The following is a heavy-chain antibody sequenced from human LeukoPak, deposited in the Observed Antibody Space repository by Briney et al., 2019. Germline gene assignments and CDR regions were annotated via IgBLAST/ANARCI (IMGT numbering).Heavy chain of an antibody. J-gene: IGHJ4*02. CDR1: GGSFSGYY. CDR2: IYYSGST. D-gene: IGHD3-9*01. Sequence: PSETLSLTCAVYGGSFSGYYWSWIRQPAGKGLEWIGYIYYSGSTNYNPSLKSRVTISVDTSKNQFSLNMSSVTAADTAVYYCARFYYDILTGHRYFDYWGQGTLGTVSS. CDR3: ARFYYDILTGHRYFDY. V-gene: IGHV4-59*01.